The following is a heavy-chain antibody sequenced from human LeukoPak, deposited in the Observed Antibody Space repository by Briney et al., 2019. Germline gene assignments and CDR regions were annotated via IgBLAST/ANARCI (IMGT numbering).Heavy chain of an antibody. D-gene: IGHD1-7*01. CDR3: ARDQNYAVDY. V-gene: IGHV3-21*01. CDR2: ISSSSSYI. J-gene: IGHJ4*02. CDR1: GFTFSSYR. Sequence: SGGSLRLSCAASGFTFSSYRMNWVRQAPGKGLEWVSSISSSSSYIYYADSVKGRFTISRDNAKNSLYLQMNSLRAEDTAVYYCARDQNYAVDYWGQGTLVTVSS.